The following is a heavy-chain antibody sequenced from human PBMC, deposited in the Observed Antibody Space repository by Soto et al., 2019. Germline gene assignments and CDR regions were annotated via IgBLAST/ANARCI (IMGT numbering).Heavy chain of an antibody. CDR1: GGSFSGYY. CDR3: ARRNYFYALDV. V-gene: IGHV4-34*01. CDR2: INYSGST. J-gene: IGHJ6*02. Sequence: QVQLQQWGAGLLKASETLSLTCGVSGGSFSGYYWGWVRQPPGKGLEWVGEINYSGSTNYNPSLKRRVTISVDTSNNQVSLKLTSVTAADTAMYYCARRNYFYALDVWGQGTTVTVSS.